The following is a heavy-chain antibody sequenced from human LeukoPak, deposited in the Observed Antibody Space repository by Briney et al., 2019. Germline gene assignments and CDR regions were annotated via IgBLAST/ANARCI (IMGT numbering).Heavy chain of an antibody. CDR3: AREGVYDYGDYSAFDI. CDR1: GYTFTGYY. V-gene: IGHV1-2*02. CDR2: INPNSGGT. D-gene: IGHD4-17*01. J-gene: IGHJ3*02. Sequence: ASVKVSCKASGYTFTGYYMHWVRQAPGQGLEWMGWINPNSGGTNYAQKFQGRVTMTRDTSISTAYMELSRLRSDDTAVYYCAREGVYDYGDYSAFDIWGQGTMVTVSS.